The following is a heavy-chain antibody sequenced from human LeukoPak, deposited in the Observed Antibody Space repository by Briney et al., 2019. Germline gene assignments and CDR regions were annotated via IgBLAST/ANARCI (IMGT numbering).Heavy chain of an antibody. CDR2: ISAYNGNT. V-gene: IGHV1-18*01. CDR3: ARSAAYYYDSSGYYMDY. Sequence: GASVKVSCKASGYTFTSYGISWVRQAPGQGLEWMGWISAYNGNTNYAQKLQGRVTMTTDTSTSTAYMELRSLRSDDTAAYYCARSAAYYYDSSGYYMDYWGQGTLVTVSS. D-gene: IGHD3-22*01. J-gene: IGHJ4*02. CDR1: GYTFTSYG.